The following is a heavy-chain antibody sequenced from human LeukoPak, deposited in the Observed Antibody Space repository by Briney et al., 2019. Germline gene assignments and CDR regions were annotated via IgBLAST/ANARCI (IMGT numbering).Heavy chain of an antibody. Sequence: GGSLRLSCAASGFTFSSYAMSWVRQAPGKGLEWVSAISGSGGSTYYADSVKGRFTISRDNSKNTLYLQMNSLRAEDTAVYYCANPPIAAGAFDIWGQGTMVTVSS. J-gene: IGHJ3*02. V-gene: IGHV3-23*01. CDR2: ISGSGGST. D-gene: IGHD6-13*01. CDR3: ANPPIAAGAFDI. CDR1: GFTFSSYA.